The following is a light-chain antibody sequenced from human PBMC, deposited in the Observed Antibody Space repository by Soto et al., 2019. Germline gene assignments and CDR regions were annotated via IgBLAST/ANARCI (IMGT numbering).Light chain of an antibody. V-gene: IGKV1-39*01. Sequence: DIQMTQSPSSLSASVGDRVTITCRASQSISSYLNWYQQKPGKAPKLLIYAASSLQSGVPSRFSGSGSGTDFTLTISSLQPEDFATYYCQQSYSTWLTFXGGTKVDI. CDR1: QSISSY. CDR2: AAS. J-gene: IGKJ4*01. CDR3: QQSYSTWLT.